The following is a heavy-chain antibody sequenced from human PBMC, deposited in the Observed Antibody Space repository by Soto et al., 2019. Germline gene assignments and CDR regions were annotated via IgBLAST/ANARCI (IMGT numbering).Heavy chain of an antibody. CDR2: VGGSGDST. CDR1: GFTFSNYA. CDR3: AKSPLGYCSGGSCYPPHYFDY. V-gene: IGHV3-23*01. J-gene: IGHJ4*02. Sequence: EVQLLGSGGGLVQPGGSLRLSCAASGFTFSNYAMSWVRQAPGKGLEWVSGVGGSGDSTYYADSVKGRFTISRDNSKDTLYLQMNSLRAEDTAVYYCAKSPLGYCSGGSCYPPHYFDYWGQGTLLTVSS. D-gene: IGHD2-15*01.